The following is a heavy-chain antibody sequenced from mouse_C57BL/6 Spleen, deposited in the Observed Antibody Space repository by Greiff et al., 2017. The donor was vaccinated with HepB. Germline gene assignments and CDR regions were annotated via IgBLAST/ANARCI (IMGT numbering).Heavy chain of an antibody. CDR3: ARDQLGRWYFDV. V-gene: IGHV5-4*01. CDR1: GFTFSSYA. CDR2: ISDGGSYT. J-gene: IGHJ1*03. D-gene: IGHD4-1*02. Sequence: DVQLQESGGGLVKPGGSLKLSCAASGFTFSSYAMSWVRQTPEKRLEWVATISDGGSYTYYPDNVKGRFTISRDNAKNNLYLQMSHLKSEDTAMYYCARDQLGRWYFDVWGTGTTVTVSS.